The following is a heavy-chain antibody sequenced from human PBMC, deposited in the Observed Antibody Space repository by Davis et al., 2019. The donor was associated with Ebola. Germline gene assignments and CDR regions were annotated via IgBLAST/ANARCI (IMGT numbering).Heavy chain of an antibody. D-gene: IGHD3-16*01. CDR2: ISAYNGKT. J-gene: IGHJ5*02. V-gene: IGHV1-18*01. Sequence: AASVTVSCKASRYTFTRYGITWVRQAPGQGLEWMAWISAYNGKTNYAQKFHGRVTMTTDTSTSTAYMELRSLRSDDTAVYYCARDIAMIRGGWFDHWGQGTLVSVSS. CDR1: RYTFTRYG. CDR3: ARDIAMIRGGWFDH.